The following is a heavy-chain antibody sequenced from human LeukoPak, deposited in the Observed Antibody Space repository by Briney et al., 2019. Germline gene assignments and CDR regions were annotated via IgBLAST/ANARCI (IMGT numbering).Heavy chain of an antibody. CDR3: AKVEAARPGGHLVG. J-gene: IGHJ4*02. CDR1: GSTFDNYA. V-gene: IGHV3-23*01. Sequence: GGSLRLSCEASGSTFDNYAMSWVRQAPGKGLEWVSTIGISAGSTYYADAVKGRFTISRDNSKKTVILQMNRLRVEDTAVYYCAKVEAARPGGHLVGWGQGTLVTVSS. CDR2: IGISAGST. D-gene: IGHD6-6*01.